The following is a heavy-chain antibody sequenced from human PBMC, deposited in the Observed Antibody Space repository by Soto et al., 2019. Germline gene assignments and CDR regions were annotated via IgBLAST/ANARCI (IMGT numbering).Heavy chain of an antibody. D-gene: IGHD3-3*02. CDR1: GGSISSSSYY. J-gene: IGHJ5*02. CDR2: IYYSGST. V-gene: IGHV4-39*01. Sequence: ETLSLTCTVSGGSISSSSYYWGWIRQPPGKGLEWIGSIYYSGSTYYNPSLKSRVTISVDTSKNPFSLKLSSVTAADTAVYYCASPKIAFYNWFDPWGQGTLVTVSS. CDR3: ASPKIAFYNWFDP.